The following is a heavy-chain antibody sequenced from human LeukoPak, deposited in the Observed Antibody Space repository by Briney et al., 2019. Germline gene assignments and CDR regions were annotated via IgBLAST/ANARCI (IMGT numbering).Heavy chain of an antibody. Sequence: SVKVSCKASGGTFSSYAISWVRQAPGQGLEWMVGIIPIFGTANYAQKFQGRVTITADESTSTAYMELSSLRSEDTAVYYCAREFPLGYCSSTSCYGSNWFDPWGQGTLVTVSS. CDR3: AREFPLGYCSSTSCYGSNWFDP. V-gene: IGHV1-69*01. D-gene: IGHD2-2*01. CDR1: GGTFSSYA. J-gene: IGHJ5*02. CDR2: IIPIFGTA.